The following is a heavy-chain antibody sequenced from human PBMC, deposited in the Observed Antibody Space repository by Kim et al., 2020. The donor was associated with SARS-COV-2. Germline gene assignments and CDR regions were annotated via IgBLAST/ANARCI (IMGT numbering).Heavy chain of an antibody. CDR1: GGSFSGYY. CDR3: ARGPWPGLRGTTSHFDY. V-gene: IGHV4-34*01. D-gene: IGHD1-7*01. Sequence: SETLSLTCAVYGGSFSGYYWSWIRQPPGKGLEWIGEINHSGSTNYNPSLKSRVTISVDTSKNQFSLKLSSVTAADTAVYYCARGPWPGLRGTTSHFDYWG. J-gene: IGHJ4*01. CDR2: INHSGST.